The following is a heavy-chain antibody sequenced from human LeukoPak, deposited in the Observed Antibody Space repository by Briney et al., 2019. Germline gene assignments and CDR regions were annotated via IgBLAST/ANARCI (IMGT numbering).Heavy chain of an antibody. D-gene: IGHD3-22*01. Sequence: PSETLSLTCIVSGDSISSSDYYWGWIRQPPGKGLKWIASISYSGYTYYNPSLKSRVTITVDTSNTQFSLKLSSVTAADTAVYYCARLGSYDYSGNIDYWGQGSLVTVSS. CDR1: GDSISSSDYY. J-gene: IGHJ4*02. CDR3: ARLGSYDYSGNIDY. V-gene: IGHV4-39*01. CDR2: ISYSGYT.